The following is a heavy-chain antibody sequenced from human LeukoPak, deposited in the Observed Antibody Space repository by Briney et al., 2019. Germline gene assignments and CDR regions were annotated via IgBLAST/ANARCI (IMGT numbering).Heavy chain of an antibody. J-gene: IGHJ4*02. CDR1: GFTFSSYA. V-gene: IGHV3-23*01. CDR2: ISGSGGST. CDR3: AKAGPRWLQSEH. D-gene: IGHD5-24*01. Sequence: GGSLRLXCAASGFTFSSYAMSWVRQAPGKELEWVSAISGSGGSTYYADSVKGRFTISRDNSKNTLYLQMNSLRAEDTAVYYCAKAGPRWLQSEHWGQGTLVTVSS.